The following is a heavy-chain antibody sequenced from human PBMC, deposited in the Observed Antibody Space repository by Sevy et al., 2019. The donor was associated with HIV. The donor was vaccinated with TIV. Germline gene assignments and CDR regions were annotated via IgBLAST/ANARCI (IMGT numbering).Heavy chain of an antibody. CDR3: AREGCTKPHDY. D-gene: IGHD2-8*01. V-gene: IGHV3-23*01. CDR2: LSFGCGEI. J-gene: IGHJ4*02. CDR1: GFTFSKYS. Sequence: GESLKISCAASGFTFSKYSMSWVRQPPGKGPGWVSTLSFGCGEINYADSVKGRFTISRDNAKSSVYLQMNNLRPEDTAVYYCAREGCTKPHDYWGQGTLVTVSS.